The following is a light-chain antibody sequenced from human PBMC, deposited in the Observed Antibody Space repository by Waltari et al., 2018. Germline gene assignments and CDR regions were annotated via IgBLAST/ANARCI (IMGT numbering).Light chain of an antibody. CDR3: CSYAGSSTWV. V-gene: IGLV2-23*02. CDR1: SSDVGSYNL. Sequence: QSALTQPASVSGSPGQSITISCTGTSSDVGSYNLVSWYQQHPGKAPKVIICEVSKRPSGVANRFSGSKSGNTASLTISGLQAEDEADYYCCSYAGSSTWVFGGGTKLTVL. J-gene: IGLJ3*02. CDR2: EVS.